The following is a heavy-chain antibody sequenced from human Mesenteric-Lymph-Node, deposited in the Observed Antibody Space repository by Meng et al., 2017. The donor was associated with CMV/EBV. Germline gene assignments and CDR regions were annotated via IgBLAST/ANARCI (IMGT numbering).Heavy chain of an antibody. CDR2: INPNSGGT. CDR3: ARVHSSITMIVSNWFDP. V-gene: IGHV1-2*02. D-gene: IGHD3-22*01. J-gene: IGHJ5*02. CDR1: GYTFTSYD. Sequence: ASVKVSCKASGYTFTSYDINWVRQATGQGLEWMGWINPNSGGTNYAQKFQGRVTMTRDTSISTAYMELSRLRSDDTAVYYCARVHSSITMIVSNWFDPWGQGTLVTVSS.